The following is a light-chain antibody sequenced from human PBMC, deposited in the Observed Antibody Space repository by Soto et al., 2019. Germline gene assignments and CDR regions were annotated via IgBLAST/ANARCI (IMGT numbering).Light chain of an antibody. CDR1: QSVSSN. CDR3: QQYNNWPPAIT. CDR2: GAS. Sequence: EIVMTQSPATLSVSPGERATLSCRASQSVSSNLAWYQQKPGQAPRLLIYGASPTATGIPARFSGSGSGTEFTLTISSLQSEDFAVYYCQQYNNWPPAITFGQGTRLEIK. J-gene: IGKJ5*01. V-gene: IGKV3-15*01.